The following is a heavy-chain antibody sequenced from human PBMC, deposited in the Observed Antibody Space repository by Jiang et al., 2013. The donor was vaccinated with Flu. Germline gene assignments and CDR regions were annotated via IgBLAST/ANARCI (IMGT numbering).Heavy chain of an antibody. D-gene: IGHD1/OR15-1a*01. CDR1: GDSVSSNSAA. J-gene: IGHJ4*02. V-gene: IGHV6-1*01. CDR2: TYYRSKWYN. Sequence: SLTCAISGDSVSSNSAAWNWIRQSPSRGLEWLGRTYYRSKWYNDYAVSVKSRITIDPDISKNQFPLHLNSVTPEDSAVYYCARVITTSDLYFDYWGQGTLVTVSS. CDR3: ARVITTSDLYFDY.